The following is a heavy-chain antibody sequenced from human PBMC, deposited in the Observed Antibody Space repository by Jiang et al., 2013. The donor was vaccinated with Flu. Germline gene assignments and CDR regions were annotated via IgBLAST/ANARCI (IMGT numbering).Heavy chain of an antibody. CDR1: FSSYA. CDR2: IIPIFGTA. CDR3: ARDRITIFGVVTHRMDV. V-gene: IGHV1-69*01. D-gene: IGHD3-3*01. J-gene: IGHJ6*02. Sequence: FSSYAISWVRQAPGQGLEWMGGIIPIFGTANYAQKFQGRVTITADESTSTAYMELSSLRSEDTAVYYCARDRITIFGVVTHRMDVWGQGTTVTVSS.